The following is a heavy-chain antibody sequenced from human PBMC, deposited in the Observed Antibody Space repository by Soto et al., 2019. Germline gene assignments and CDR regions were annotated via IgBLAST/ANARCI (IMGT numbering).Heavy chain of an antibody. V-gene: IGHV3-33*01. CDR1: GFTFSSYG. CDR3: ARDCRQQQLLSHAFDI. J-gene: IGHJ3*02. CDR2: IWYDGSNK. Sequence: GGSLRLSCAASGFTFSSYGMHWVRQAPGKGLEWVAVIWYDGSNKYYADSVKGRFTISRDNSKNTLYLQMNSLRAEDTAVYYCARDCRQQQLLSHAFDIWGQGTMVTVS. D-gene: IGHD6-13*01.